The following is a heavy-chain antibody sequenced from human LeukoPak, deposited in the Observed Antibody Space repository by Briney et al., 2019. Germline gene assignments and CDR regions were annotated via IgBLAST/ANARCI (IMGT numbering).Heavy chain of an antibody. J-gene: IGHJ4*02. CDR1: GFTFSNYW. CDR2: INPDGSTI. Sequence: GGSLRLSCAASGFTFSNYWVHWVXQAPGKGLVWVSRINPDGSTINYADSVKGRFTISRDNAKNTLYLQMNSLRAEDTAVYYCATAGNYRFDYWGQGTLVTVSS. CDR3: ATAGNYRFDY. D-gene: IGHD1-7*01. V-gene: IGHV3-74*01.